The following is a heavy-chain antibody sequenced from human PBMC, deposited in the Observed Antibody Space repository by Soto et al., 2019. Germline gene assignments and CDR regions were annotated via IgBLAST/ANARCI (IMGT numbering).Heavy chain of an antibody. J-gene: IGHJ1*01. V-gene: IGHV1-18*01. CDR2: ISVYNDNT. D-gene: IGHD3-9*01. CDR1: GYTFTIYG. Sequence: QVQLVQSGSEIKNPGASVKVSCKAFGYTFTIYGIGWVRQAPGQGLEWMGWISVYNDNTNYAQKFQGRVTMTTETSSSTAYMELRSLKSDDTAVYYCARIGFDGHWGQGTLVTVSS. CDR3: ARIGFDGH.